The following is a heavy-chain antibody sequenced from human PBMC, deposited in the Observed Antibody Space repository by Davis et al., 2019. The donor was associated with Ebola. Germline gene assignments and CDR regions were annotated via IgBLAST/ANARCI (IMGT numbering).Heavy chain of an antibody. CDR1: GFTFSSYW. V-gene: IGHV3-7*03. D-gene: IGHD6-19*01. J-gene: IGHJ4*02. Sequence: GESLKISCAASGFTFSSYWMSWVRQAPGKGLEWVANIKQDGNEKYYVDSVKGRFTISRDNAKNSLYLQMNSLRAEDTAVYYCAREMSIAVSWGQGTLVTVSS. CDR2: IKQDGNEK. CDR3: AREMSIAVS.